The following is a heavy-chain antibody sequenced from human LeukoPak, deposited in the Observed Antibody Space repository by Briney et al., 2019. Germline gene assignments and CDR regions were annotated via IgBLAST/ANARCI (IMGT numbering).Heavy chain of an antibody. CDR1: GGSISSYY. Sequence: SETLSLTCTVSGGSISSYYWSWIRQPPGKGLEWIGYIYYSGSTNYSPSLKSRVTISVDTSKNQFSLKLSSVTAADTAVYYCASTAAAGTGYFDYWGQGTLVTVSS. CDR2: IYYSGST. V-gene: IGHV4-59*08. CDR3: ASTAAAGTGYFDY. D-gene: IGHD6-13*01. J-gene: IGHJ4*02.